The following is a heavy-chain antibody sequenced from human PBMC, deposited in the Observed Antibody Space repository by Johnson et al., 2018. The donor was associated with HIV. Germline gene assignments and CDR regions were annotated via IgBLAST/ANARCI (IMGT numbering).Heavy chain of an antibody. CDR3: VKDTDSGSYPGAFEI. CDR2: INSDGSII. CDR1: GFTFSSHW. Sequence: VQLVESGGALVQPGGSLRLSCAASGFTFSSHWMHWVRQVPGMGLVWVSRINSDGSIISYADSVKGRLTISRDNAKNPLVLQMNRLRPEDTAVDYCVKDTDSGSYPGAFEIWGQGTMVTVSS. J-gene: IGHJ3*02. D-gene: IGHD1-26*01. V-gene: IGHV3-74*01.